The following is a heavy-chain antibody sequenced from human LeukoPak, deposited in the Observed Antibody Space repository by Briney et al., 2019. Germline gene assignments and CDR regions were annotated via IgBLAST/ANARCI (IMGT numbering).Heavy chain of an antibody. CDR3: AKGPAAGTGYYFDY. CDR2: ISNSGSTI. CDR1: GFTFSDYY. Sequence: GGSLRLSCAASGFTFSDYYMSWIRQAPGKGLEWISYISNSGSTIYYADSVKGRFTISRDNSKNTLYLQMNSLRAEDTAVYYCAKGPAAGTGYYFDYWGQGTLVTVSS. J-gene: IGHJ4*02. V-gene: IGHV3-11*04. D-gene: IGHD6-13*01.